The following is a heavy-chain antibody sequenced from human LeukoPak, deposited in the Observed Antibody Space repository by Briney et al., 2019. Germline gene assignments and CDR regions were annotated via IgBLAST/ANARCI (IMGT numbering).Heavy chain of an antibody. Sequence: ASVKVSCKASGYTFTSYAMHWVRQAPGQRLEWMGWINAGNGNTKYSQKFQGRVTITRDTSASTAYMELSSLRSEDTVVYYCAREDTAMAYFDYWGQGTLVTVSS. J-gene: IGHJ4*02. CDR1: GYTFTSYA. V-gene: IGHV1-3*01. CDR2: INAGNGNT. CDR3: AREDTAMAYFDY. D-gene: IGHD5-18*01.